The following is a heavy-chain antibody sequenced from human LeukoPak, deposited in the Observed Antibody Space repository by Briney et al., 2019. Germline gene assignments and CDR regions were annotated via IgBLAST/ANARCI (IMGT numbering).Heavy chain of an antibody. CDR3: AVEPGLTTVTTIDY. J-gene: IGHJ4*02. CDR2: ISSSSSYV. D-gene: IGHD4-17*01. CDR1: GFTFSSYS. Sequence: PGGSLRLSCAASGFTFSSYSMNWVRQAQGKGLEWVSSISSSSSYVYYADSVKGRFTTSRDNAKNSLYLQMNSLRAEDTAVYYCAVEPGLTTVTTIDYWGQGTLVTVSS. V-gene: IGHV3-21*01.